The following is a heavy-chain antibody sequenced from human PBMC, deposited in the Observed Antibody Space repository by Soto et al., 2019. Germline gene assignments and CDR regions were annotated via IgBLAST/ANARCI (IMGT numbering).Heavy chain of an antibody. J-gene: IGHJ6*02. CDR3: ARDRGSYGMDV. CDR2: VSPIGTP. V-gene: IGHV4-31*03. Sequence: QVQLQESGPGLVKPSQTLSLTCTVSGDSVSGGYYWRWVRQRPRKGLEWIGYVSPIGTPYYSPSLNSRVSISIDTSKNQLSLEGRPVTAADTAVYYCARDRGSYGMDVWGQGTTVTVSS. CDR1: GDSVSGGYY.